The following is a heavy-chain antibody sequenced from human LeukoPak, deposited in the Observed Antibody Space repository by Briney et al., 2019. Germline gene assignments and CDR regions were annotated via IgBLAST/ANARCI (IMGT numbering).Heavy chain of an antibody. D-gene: IGHD3-22*01. CDR1: GGAISSSGYY. CDR2: VYYRGST. CDR3: ALDSSGYYFDY. Sequence: PSETLSLTCTVSGGAISSSGYYWGWIRQPPGEGLEWIGSVYYRGSTYCNPSLESRVSIFVDTSKNQFSLNLTSVTAADTAVYYCALDSSGYYFDYWGQGTLATVSS. J-gene: IGHJ4*02. V-gene: IGHV4-39*01.